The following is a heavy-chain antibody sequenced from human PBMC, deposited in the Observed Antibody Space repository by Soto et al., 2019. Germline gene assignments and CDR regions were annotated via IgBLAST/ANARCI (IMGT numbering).Heavy chain of an antibody. CDR3: AAGPRKEWLFGRCYFDS. J-gene: IGHJ4*02. CDR1: GCTFSSYA. CDR2: ISGSGGST. D-gene: IGHD3-3*01. Sequence: EVQLLESGGGLVQPGGSLRLSCAASGCTFSSYAMSWVRQAPGKGLEWVSAISGSGGSTYYADSVKGLFTISSDNSKNTLYLQMNSLSAEDRAVYYCAAGPRKEWLFGRCYFDSCGQGTLVTVSS. V-gene: IGHV3-23*01.